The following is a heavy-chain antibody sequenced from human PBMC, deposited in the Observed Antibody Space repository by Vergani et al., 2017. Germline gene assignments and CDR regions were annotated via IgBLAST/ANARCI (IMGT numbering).Heavy chain of an antibody. Sequence: QVQLQESGPGLVKPSETLSLTCAVSGGSISSGGYSWSWIRQPPGKGLEWIGYIYHSGSTYYNPSLKSRVTISVDRSKNQFSLKLSSVTAADTAVYYCARDHCSSTSCFFWYYWGQGTLVTVSS. V-gene: IGHV4-30-2*01. CDR3: ARDHCSSTSCFFWYY. CDR2: IYHSGST. D-gene: IGHD2-2*01. J-gene: IGHJ4*02. CDR1: GGSISSGGYS.